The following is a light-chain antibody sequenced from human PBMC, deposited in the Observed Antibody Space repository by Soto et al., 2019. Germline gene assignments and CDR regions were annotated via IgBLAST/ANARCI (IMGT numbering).Light chain of an antibody. V-gene: IGKV1-5*03. CDR1: QTISSW. Sequence: DILMTQSPSTLSASVGDTVAITCRASQTISSWVAWYQQKPGRAPKLLIYKASSLESGVPSRFSGSGSGTEFTLTISGLQPDDFASYYCQQYNSYPLTFGGGTKVDIK. CDR2: KAS. CDR3: QQYNSYPLT. J-gene: IGKJ4*01.